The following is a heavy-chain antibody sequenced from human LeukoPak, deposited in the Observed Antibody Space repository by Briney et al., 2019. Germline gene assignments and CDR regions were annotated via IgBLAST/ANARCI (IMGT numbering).Heavy chain of an antibody. D-gene: IGHD1-26*01. V-gene: IGHV1-46*02. J-gene: IGHJ4*02. CDR2: INPSRGST. CDR3: AGNPGGSYQFHY. CDR1: GYSFNSYY. Sequence: ASVKVSCKPSGYSFNSYYMHWVRQAPGQGLEWTGIINPSRGSTRYAHKFQGRVTMTRDTSTRTVYMELSSLRAEDTAVDYCAGNPGGSYQFHYWGQGTLVTVSS.